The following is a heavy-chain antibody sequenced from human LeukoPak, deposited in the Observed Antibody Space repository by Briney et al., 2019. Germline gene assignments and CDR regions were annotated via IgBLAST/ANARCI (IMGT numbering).Heavy chain of an antibody. V-gene: IGHV4-34*01. D-gene: IGHD2-2*01. J-gene: IGHJ4*02. CDR2: INHSGST. CDR1: GRSFSGYY. CDR3: ARGGYCSSTSCYHA. Sequence: PSETLSLTCAVYGRSFSGYYWSWIRQPPGKGLEWIGEINHSGSTNYNPSLKSRVTISVDTSKNQFSLKLSSVTAADTAVYYCARGGYCSSTSCYHAWGQGTLVTVSS.